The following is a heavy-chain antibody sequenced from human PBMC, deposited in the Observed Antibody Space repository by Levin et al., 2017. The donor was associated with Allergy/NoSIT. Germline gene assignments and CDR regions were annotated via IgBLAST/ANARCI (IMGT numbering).Heavy chain of an antibody. J-gene: IGHJ5*02. CDR2: INHSGST. CDR1: GGSFSGYY. D-gene: IGHD6-19*01. Sequence: SETLSLTCAVYGGSFSGYYWSWIRQPPGKGLEWIGEINHSGSTNYNPSLKSRVTISVDTSKNQFSLKLSSVTAADTAVYYCARGRVFDSSGWYRAAGEQRGWFDPWGQGTLVTVSS. CDR3: ARGRVFDSSGWYRAAGEQRGWFDP. V-gene: IGHV4-34*01.